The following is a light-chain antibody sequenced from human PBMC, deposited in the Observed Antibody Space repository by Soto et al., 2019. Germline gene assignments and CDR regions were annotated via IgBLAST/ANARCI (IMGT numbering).Light chain of an antibody. V-gene: IGKV1-12*01. CDR2: ATS. CDR3: QHTNNFPRP. J-gene: IGKJ3*01. Sequence: DIHMTQSPSSVSASVGDRVTITCRAILGISTWLAWYQQKPGKAPKLLIYATSTLQSGVPSKFSGTRSGTDFTLTISGFPPEDFATYYSQHTNNFPRPFAPGTKVDIK. CDR1: LGISTW.